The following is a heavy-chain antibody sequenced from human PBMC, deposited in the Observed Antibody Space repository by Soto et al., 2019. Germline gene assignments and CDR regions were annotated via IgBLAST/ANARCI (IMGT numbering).Heavy chain of an antibody. CDR1: GGSISSGDYY. D-gene: IGHD2-15*01. V-gene: IGHV4-30-4*01. CDR2: IYYSGST. CDR3: ARAGGYCSGGSCYERDY. J-gene: IGHJ4*02. Sequence: SETLSLTCTVSGGSISSGDYYWSWIRQPPGKGLEWIGYIYYSGSTYYNPSLKSRVTISVDTSKNQFSLKLSSVTAADTAVYYCARAGGYCSGGSCYERDYWGQGTRVTVAS.